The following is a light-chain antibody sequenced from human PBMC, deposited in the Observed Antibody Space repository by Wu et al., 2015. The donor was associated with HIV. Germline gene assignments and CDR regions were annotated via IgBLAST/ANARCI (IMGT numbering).Light chain of an antibody. CDR1: QDIATY. CDR2: DAS. Sequence: IQLTQSPSSLSASIGDRVTIACRASQDIATYLAWYQQIPGKAPRVLIYDASTLQTGVSSRFSGSGSGAEFTLSISGLQREDFAIYYCQQLNSFPLTFGHGTRLEIK. CDR3: QQLNSFPLT. J-gene: IGKJ5*01. V-gene: IGKV1-9*01.